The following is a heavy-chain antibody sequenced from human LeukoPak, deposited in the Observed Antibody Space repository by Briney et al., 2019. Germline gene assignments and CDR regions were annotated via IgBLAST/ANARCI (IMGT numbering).Heavy chain of an antibody. D-gene: IGHD3-22*01. J-gene: IGHJ4*02. CDR1: GFTFDDYA. Sequence: GGSLRLSCAASGFTFDDYAMHWVRQAPGKGLEWVSGISWNSGSIGYADSVKGRFTISRDNAKNSLYLQMNSLRAEDTALYYCAKAAQYHYDSSGYYSALFDYWGQGTLVTVSS. V-gene: IGHV3-9*01. CDR2: ISWNSGSI. CDR3: AKAAQYHYDSSGYYSALFDY.